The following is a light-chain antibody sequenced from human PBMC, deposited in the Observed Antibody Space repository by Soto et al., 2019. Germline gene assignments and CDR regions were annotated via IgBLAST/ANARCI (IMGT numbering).Light chain of an antibody. CDR3: HQRQRWPRT. J-gene: IGKJ1*01. CDR1: QTVGVR. CDR2: EAS. Sequence: EIVLTQSPATLSSFPGERATLSCRASQTVGVRLAWYQHNPGQAPRLIIYEASNRAAGIPARFSGSGSGTDFTLTITSLEPEDFAFYYCHQRQRWPRTFGQGTKVEIE. V-gene: IGKV3-11*01.